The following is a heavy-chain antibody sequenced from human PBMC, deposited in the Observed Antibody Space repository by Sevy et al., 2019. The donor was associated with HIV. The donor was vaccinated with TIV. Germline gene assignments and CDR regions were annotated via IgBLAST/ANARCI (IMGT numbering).Heavy chain of an antibody. J-gene: IGHJ3*02. CDR3: SRGRIVVVIGARHHDAFDI. V-gene: IGHV5-51*01. CDR1: GYIFPSYW. D-gene: IGHD2-15*01. Sequence: GESLKISCKGSGYIFPSYWIGWVRQMPGKGLEWMGIIHPVDSETRYSPSFQGLVTISADKSTGTAYFQWSSLQASDTALYSWSRGRIVVVIGARHHDAFDIWGQGTMVTVSS. CDR2: IHPVDSET.